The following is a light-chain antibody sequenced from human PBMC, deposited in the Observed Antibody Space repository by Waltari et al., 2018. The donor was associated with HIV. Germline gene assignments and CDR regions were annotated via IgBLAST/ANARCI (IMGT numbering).Light chain of an antibody. CDR1: DSDIGSTNF. V-gene: IGLV2-8*01. CDR2: EVN. J-gene: IGLJ2*01. CDR3: SSYAGRDIRVV. Sequence: ALTQPPSASGSPGQSVTISCTGGDSDIGSTNFVSWYQQHPGKAPKHSLYEVNKRPSGVSHRFSGAKSGSVASLTVSGLQADDEADYYCSSYAGRDIRVVFGGGTKLTVL.